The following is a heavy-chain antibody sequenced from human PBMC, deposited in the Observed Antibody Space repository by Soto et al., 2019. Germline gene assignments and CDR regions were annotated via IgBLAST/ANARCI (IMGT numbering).Heavy chain of an antibody. D-gene: IGHD6-19*01. CDR2: IIPIFGTA. V-gene: IGHV1-69*13. CDR3: ARDQTSSRWYSPDYYYGMEV. CDR1: GGTFSSYA. J-gene: IGHJ6*02. Sequence: ASVKVSCKASGGTFSSYAISWVRQAPVQGLEWMGWIIPIFGTANYAQKFQGRVTITADESTRTAYMELSSLRSEGTAVYYCARDQTSSRWYSPDYYYGMEVWGQGTTVTVSS.